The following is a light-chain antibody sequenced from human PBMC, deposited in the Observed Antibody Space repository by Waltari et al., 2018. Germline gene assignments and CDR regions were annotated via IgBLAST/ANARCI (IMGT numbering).Light chain of an antibody. CDR3: CSYAGSSTLDVV. CDR2: EVS. V-gene: IGLV2-23*02. Sequence: QQHPGKAPKLMFYEVSKRPSGVSKRFSGSKSGNRASLTISGLQAEDEADYYCCSYAGSSTLDVVFGGGTKLTVL. J-gene: IGLJ2*01.